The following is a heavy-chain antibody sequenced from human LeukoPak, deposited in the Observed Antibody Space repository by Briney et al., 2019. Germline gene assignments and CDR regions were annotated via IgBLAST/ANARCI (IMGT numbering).Heavy chain of an antibody. Sequence: PSETLSLTCSVSGDSISSDYWSWIRQPPGRGLEWIGYIYRFGNTDYNPSLMRRVTISLDTSKKQLSLNLTSVTAADTAVYYCAGRGQRYFRDWGQGTLVTVSS. J-gene: IGHJ1*01. CDR2: IYRFGNT. CDR1: GDSISSDY. CDR3: AGRGQRYFRD. V-gene: IGHV4-4*08.